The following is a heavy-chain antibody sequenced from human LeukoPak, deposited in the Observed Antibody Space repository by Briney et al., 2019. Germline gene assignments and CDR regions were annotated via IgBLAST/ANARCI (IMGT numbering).Heavy chain of an antibody. CDR3: ARGLVRLRYFDRLFLPPDY. V-gene: IGHV3-66*01. CDR2: IYSGGST. CDR1: GFTVSSNY. D-gene: IGHD3-9*01. Sequence: GGSLRLSCAASGFTVSSNYMSWVRQAPGKGLEWVSVIYSGGSTYYADSVKGRFTISRDNSKNTLYLQMNSLRAEGTAVYYCARGLVRLRYFDRLFLPPDYWGQGTLVTVSS. J-gene: IGHJ4*02.